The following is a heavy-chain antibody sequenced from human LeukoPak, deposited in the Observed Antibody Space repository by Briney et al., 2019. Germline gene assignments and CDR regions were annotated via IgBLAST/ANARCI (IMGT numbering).Heavy chain of an antibody. CDR1: GYSINSGYY. D-gene: IGHD2-15*01. CDR3: ARDGRCSGNSCYPFDY. CDR2: MYHRGNI. J-gene: IGHJ4*02. V-gene: IGHV4-38-2*02. Sequence: SETLSLTCAVSGYSINSGYYWGWIRPPPGKGLEWIGSMYHRGNIYYNPSLKSRVTISVDTSKNQFSLKLSSVTAADTAVYYCARDGRCSGNSCYPFDYWGQGTLVAVSS.